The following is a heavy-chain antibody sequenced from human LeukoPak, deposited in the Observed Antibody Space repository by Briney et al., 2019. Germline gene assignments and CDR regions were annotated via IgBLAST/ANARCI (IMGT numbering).Heavy chain of an antibody. V-gene: IGHV3-11*04. J-gene: IGHJ5*02. CDR2: ISSSGSTI. CDR3: ASWYSSSWYRGNWFDP. CDR1: GFTFSDYY. Sequence: GGSLRLSCAASGFTFSDYYMSWIRQAPGKGLEWVSYISSSGSTIYYADSVKGRFTISRDNAKNSLYLQMSSLRAEDTAVYYCASWYSSSWYRGNWFDPWGQGTLVTVSS. D-gene: IGHD6-13*01.